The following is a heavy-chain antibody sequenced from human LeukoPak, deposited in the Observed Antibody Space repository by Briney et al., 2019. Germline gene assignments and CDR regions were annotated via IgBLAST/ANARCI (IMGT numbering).Heavy chain of an antibody. Sequence: GGSLRLSCAASGFAFSNYWMHWVRQAPGKGLVWVSRLSGDGGTANYADSVRGRFTISRDNAKNTLYLQMNSLRAEDTAVYFCARKGANAAFDYWGQGTLVTVSS. CDR1: GFAFSNYW. J-gene: IGHJ4*01. CDR3: ARKGANAAFDY. D-gene: IGHD4/OR15-4a*01. V-gene: IGHV3-74*01. CDR2: LSGDGGTA.